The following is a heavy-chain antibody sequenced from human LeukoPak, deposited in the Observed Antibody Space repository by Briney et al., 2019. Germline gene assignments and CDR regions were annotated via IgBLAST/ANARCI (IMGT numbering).Heavy chain of an antibody. J-gene: IGHJ3*02. D-gene: IGHD1-26*01. CDR1: GGSISSSSYY. Sequence: PSETLSLTCTVSGGSISSSSYYWGWIRQPPGKGLEWIGSIYHSGSTYYSPSLKSRVTISVDTSKNQFSLKLSSVTAADTAVYYCARDRVIVGAPNDAFDIWGQGTMVTVSS. CDR3: ARDRVIVGAPNDAFDI. CDR2: IYHSGST. V-gene: IGHV4-39*07.